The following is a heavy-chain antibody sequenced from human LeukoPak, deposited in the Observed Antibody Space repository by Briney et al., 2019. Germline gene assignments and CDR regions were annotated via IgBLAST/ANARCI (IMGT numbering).Heavy chain of an antibody. CDR1: GGSISSSSYY. V-gene: IGHV4-39*07. CDR2: IYYSGST. D-gene: IGHD3-22*01. CDR3: ARSSWEFAMIVVQRTRVNAFDI. J-gene: IGHJ3*02. Sequence: SETLSLTCTVSGGSISSSSYYWGWIRRPPGKGLEWIGSIYYSGSTYYNPSLKSRVTVSVDTSKNQFSLDLSSVTAADTAVYYCARSSWEFAMIVVQRTRVNAFDIWGQGTMVTVSS.